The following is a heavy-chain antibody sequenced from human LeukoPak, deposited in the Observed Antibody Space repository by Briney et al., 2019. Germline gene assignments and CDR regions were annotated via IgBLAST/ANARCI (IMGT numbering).Heavy chain of an antibody. V-gene: IGHV3-48*01. Sequence: HAGGSLRLSCAASGFTFSSYAMSWVRQAPGKGLEWVSYISSSSSTIYYADSVKGRFTISRDNAKNSLYLQMNSLRAEDTAVYYCAREEGYSYGLFSPFDYWGQGTLVTVSS. CDR3: AREEGYSYGLFSPFDY. CDR2: ISSSSSTI. CDR1: GFTFSSYA. D-gene: IGHD5-18*01. J-gene: IGHJ4*02.